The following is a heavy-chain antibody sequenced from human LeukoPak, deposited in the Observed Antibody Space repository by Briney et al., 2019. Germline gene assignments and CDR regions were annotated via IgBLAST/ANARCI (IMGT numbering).Heavy chain of an antibody. CDR3: ARALRSGYPPYYYYYMDV. CDR1: GGSISSSSYY. Sequence: SETLSLTCTVSGGSISSSSYYWGWIRQPPGKGLEWIGSIYYSGSTYYNPSLKSRVTISVDTSKNQFSLKLSSVTAADTAVYYCARALRSGYPPYYYYYMDVWGKGTTVTVSS. J-gene: IGHJ6*03. CDR2: IYYSGST. V-gene: IGHV4-39*07. D-gene: IGHD3-22*01.